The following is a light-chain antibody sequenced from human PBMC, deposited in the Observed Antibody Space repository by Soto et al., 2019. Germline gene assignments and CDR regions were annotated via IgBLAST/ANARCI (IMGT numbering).Light chain of an antibody. V-gene: IGKV1-27*01. J-gene: IGKJ4*01. Sequence: DIQMTQSPSSLSASVGDRVTITCRASQDISNYLAWYQQKPGEVPKLLIYGASTLQSGVPSRFSGSGSGTDFTLTISSLQPEDVATYYCQKYNSAPRTFGGGTKVEIK. CDR2: GAS. CDR1: QDISNY. CDR3: QKYNSAPRT.